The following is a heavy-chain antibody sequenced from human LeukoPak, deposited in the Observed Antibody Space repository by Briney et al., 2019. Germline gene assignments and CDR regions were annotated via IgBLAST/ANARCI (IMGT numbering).Heavy chain of an antibody. CDR2: ISWNSGSI. CDR3: AKDLHYGSGSSFDY. D-gene: IGHD3-10*01. J-gene: IGHJ4*02. CDR1: GFTFDDYA. Sequence: PGGSLRLSCAASGFTFDDYAMHWVRQAPGKGLEWVSGISWNSGSIGYADSVKGRFTISRDNAKNSLYLQMNSLRAEDTALYYCAKDLHYGSGSSFDYWGQGTLVTVSS. V-gene: IGHV3-9*01.